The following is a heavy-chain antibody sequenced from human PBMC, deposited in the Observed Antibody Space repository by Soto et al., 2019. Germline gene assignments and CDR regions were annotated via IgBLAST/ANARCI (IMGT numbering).Heavy chain of an antibody. CDR1: GFTFSSYS. V-gene: IGHV3-21*01. CDR2: ISSSSSYI. Sequence: EVQLVESGGGLVKPGGSLRLSCAASGFTFSSYSMNCVRQAPGKGLDWVSSISSSSSYIYYADSVKGRFTISRDNAKNSLYLQMNSLRAEDTAVDYCATTDLHPYYYYGIDVWGQGTTVTVSS. J-gene: IGHJ6*02. D-gene: IGHD4-17*01. CDR3: ATTDLHPYYYYGIDV.